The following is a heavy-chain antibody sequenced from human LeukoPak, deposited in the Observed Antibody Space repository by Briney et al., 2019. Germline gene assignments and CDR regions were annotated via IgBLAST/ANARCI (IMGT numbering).Heavy chain of an antibody. Sequence: SETLSLTCAVYGESFSAFSWNWLRQSPGRGLEWIGEISHRGRTTYNPSLNSRVIISVDASKNQISLNLTSVTAADTAVYYCARGMVVKFPYMDVWGQGATVTVSS. CDR2: ISHRGRT. J-gene: IGHJ6*03. V-gene: IGHV4-34*01. CDR3: ARGMVVKFPYMDV. D-gene: IGHD3-22*01. CDR1: GESFSAFS.